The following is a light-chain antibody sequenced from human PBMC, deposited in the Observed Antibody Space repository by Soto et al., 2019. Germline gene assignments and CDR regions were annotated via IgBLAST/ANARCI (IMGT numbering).Light chain of an antibody. J-gene: IGLJ1*01. CDR2: DVN. CDR3: SSYRGSSNFV. Sequence: QSVLTQPASVSGSPGQSITISCTGTSSDVGGYNYVSWYQQLPGKAPKLMIYDVNNRPSGVSNRFSGSKSGNTASLTISGLQAEDEADYYCSSYRGSSNFVSGTGPKVTVL. CDR1: SSDVGGYNY. V-gene: IGLV2-14*01.